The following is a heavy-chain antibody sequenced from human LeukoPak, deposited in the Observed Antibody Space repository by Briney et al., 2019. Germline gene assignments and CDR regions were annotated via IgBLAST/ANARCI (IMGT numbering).Heavy chain of an antibody. J-gene: IGHJ6*03. CDR3: AREIVGYCSGGSCYNYYYYYMDV. V-gene: IGHV6-1*01. CDR1: GDSVSSNRAA. CDR2: TYYRSKWYN. D-gene: IGHD2-15*01. Sequence: SGPGLVKPSQTLSLTCAISGDSVSSNRAAWNWIRQSPSRGLEWLGRTYYRSKWYNDYAVSVKSRITINPDTSKNQFSLQLNSVTPEDTAVYYCAREIVGYCSGGSCYNYYYYYMDVWGKGTTVTVSS.